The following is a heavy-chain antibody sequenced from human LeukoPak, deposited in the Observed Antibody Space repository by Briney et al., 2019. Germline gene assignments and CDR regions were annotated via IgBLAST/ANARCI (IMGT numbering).Heavy chain of an antibody. J-gene: IGHJ5*02. Sequence: GASVKVSCKASGYTFTSYGISWVRQAPGQGLEWMGWINAYNGNTNYAQKLQGRVTMTTDTSTSTAYMELRGLRSDDTAGYYCARDWRYSSSRIHWFDPWGQGTLVTVSS. CDR3: ARDWRYSSSRIHWFDP. D-gene: IGHD6-13*01. V-gene: IGHV1-18*01. CDR1: GYTFTSYG. CDR2: INAYNGNT.